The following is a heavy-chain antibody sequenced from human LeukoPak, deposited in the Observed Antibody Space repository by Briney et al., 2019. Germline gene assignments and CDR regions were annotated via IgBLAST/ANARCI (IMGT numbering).Heavy chain of an antibody. CDR2: SYYSGST. V-gene: IGHV4-59*08. CDR3: ARQSISSRRAFDI. Sequence: SETLSLTCSVSGGSISNYYWSWIRQPPGKGLEYIGYSYYSGSTDYNPSLKSRVTISVDTSKNQFSLMLTSVTAADSAVHYCARQSISSRRAFDIWGQGTMVTVSS. D-gene: IGHD6-6*01. J-gene: IGHJ3*02. CDR1: GGSISNYY.